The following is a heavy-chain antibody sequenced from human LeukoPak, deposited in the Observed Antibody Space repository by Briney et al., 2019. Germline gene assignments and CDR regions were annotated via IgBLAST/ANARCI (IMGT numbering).Heavy chain of an antibody. CDR1: GFTFSDFY. J-gene: IGHJ4*02. D-gene: IGHD4-17*01. Sequence: KSGGSLRLSCAASGFTFSDFYMTWIRQAPGKGLECLSYISPTGSDISYADSVKGRFTVSRDNGKKLVHLQLNSLRAEDTAVYFCARIPHPDYADAQWGQGTLVIVSS. V-gene: IGHV3-11*04. CDR2: ISPTGSDI. CDR3: ARIPHPDYADAQ.